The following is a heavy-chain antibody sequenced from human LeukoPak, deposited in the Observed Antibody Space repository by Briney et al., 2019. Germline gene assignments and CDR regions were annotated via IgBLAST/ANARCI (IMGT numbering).Heavy chain of an antibody. CDR2: IYYSGSA. J-gene: IGHJ5*02. CDR3: ARDSSVGGGSGTNWFDP. D-gene: IGHD3-10*01. CDR1: GGSVSRSSYY. Sequence: SETLSLTCTVSGGSVSRSSYYWGWLRQPPGKGLEWIGSIYYSGSAYYNPSLKSRVTISVDKSKNQFSLKLSSVTAADTAVYYCARDSSVGGGSGTNWFDPWGQGTLVTVSS. V-gene: IGHV4-39*07.